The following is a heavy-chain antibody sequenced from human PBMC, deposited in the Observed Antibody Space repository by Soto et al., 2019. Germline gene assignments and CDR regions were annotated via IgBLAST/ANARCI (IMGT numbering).Heavy chain of an antibody. J-gene: IGHJ6*03. V-gene: IGHV3-64*01. CDR1: GFTLSGYA. CDR3: ARRARPDFYYMDV. CDR2: ISSTGVGT. Sequence: EVQLAESGGGLAQPGGSLRLSCAASGFTLSGYAMDWVRQAPGKGLEYVSGISSTGVGTYYANPVQGRFTISRDNSKNTVSLQMGSLRPEDMAVYYCARRARPDFYYMDVWGKGTTVTVS. D-gene: IGHD6-6*01.